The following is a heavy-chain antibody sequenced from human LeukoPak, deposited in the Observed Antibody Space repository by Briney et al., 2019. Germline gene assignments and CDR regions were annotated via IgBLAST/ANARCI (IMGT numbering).Heavy chain of an antibody. Sequence: ASVKVSCKASGGTFSSYAISWVRQAPGQGLEWMGGIIPIFGTANYAQKFQGRVTITTDESTSTAYMELSSLRSEDTAVYYCARLAGWDIVVVPAPKILSDIWGQGTMVTVSS. CDR3: ARLAGWDIVVVPAPKILSDI. CDR2: IIPIFGTA. J-gene: IGHJ3*02. D-gene: IGHD2-2*01. CDR1: GGTFSSYA. V-gene: IGHV1-69*05.